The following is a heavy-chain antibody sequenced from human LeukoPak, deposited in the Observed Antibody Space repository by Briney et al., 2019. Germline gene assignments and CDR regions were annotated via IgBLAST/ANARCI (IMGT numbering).Heavy chain of an antibody. D-gene: IGHD2-2*01. V-gene: IGHV4-4*07. J-gene: IGHJ4*02. CDR3: ARVYQSSSISSGYFDY. Sequence: ETLSLTCPVSGGSISSYYWSWMRQPAGTRLEWIGRIYSSGSTSYNPSLKSRVTMSVDASKNQVSLKLSSATAADTAMYYCARVYQSSSISSGYFDYWGQGSLVTVSS. CDR2: IYSSGST. CDR1: GGSISSYY.